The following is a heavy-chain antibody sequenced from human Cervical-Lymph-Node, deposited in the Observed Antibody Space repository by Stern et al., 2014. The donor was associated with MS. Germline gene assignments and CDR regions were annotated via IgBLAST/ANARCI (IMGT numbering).Heavy chain of an antibody. CDR3: ASPTEGSTDAFDI. CDR1: GGTFSSYT. Sequence: QVQLVQSGAEVKKPGSSVKVSCKASGGTFSSYTISWVRQAPGQGLEWMGRIIPILGIENYGQKFQGRVTITADKSTSTAYMELSSLRSEDTAVYYCASPTEGSTDAFDIWGQGTMVTVSS. J-gene: IGHJ3*02. V-gene: IGHV1-69*09. CDR2: IIPILGIE. D-gene: IGHD2-15*01.